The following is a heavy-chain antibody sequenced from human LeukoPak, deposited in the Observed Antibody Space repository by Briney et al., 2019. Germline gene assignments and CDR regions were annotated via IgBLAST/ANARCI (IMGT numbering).Heavy chain of an antibody. V-gene: IGHV3-74*03. CDR1: GFTFSGYS. CDR3: ARGRYYFEY. J-gene: IGHJ4*02. CDR2: INNDGSGT. D-gene: IGHD3-3*01. Sequence: GGSLRLSCTASGFTFSGYSMNWIRQAPGKGLEWVSRINNDGSGTTYADSVKGRFTISRDNAKNTLYLQMNNLRAEDTALYYCARGRYYFEYWGQGTLVTVSS.